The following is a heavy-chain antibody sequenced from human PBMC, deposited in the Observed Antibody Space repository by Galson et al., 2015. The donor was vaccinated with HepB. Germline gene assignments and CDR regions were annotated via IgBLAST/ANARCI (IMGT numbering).Heavy chain of an antibody. Sequence: SLRLSCAASGFTFSSYWMHWVRQAPGKGLVWVSRINSDGSSTSYADSVKGRFSISRDNAKNTLYLQMNSLRAEDTAVYYCARGPYSSSWYTMYYYYYGMDVWDQGTTVTVSS. V-gene: IGHV3-74*01. CDR1: GFTFSSYW. D-gene: IGHD6-13*01. CDR2: INSDGSST. CDR3: ARGPYSSSWYTMYYYYYGMDV. J-gene: IGHJ6*02.